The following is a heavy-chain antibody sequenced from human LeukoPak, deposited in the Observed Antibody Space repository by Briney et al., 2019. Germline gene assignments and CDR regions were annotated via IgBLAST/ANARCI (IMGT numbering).Heavy chain of an antibody. D-gene: IGHD6-19*01. CDR3: VRQSFTYNSGWYWVDH. V-gene: IGHV3-53*01. J-gene: IGHJ5*02. Sequence: GGSLRLSCAASGFTVSSKYMSWARQAQGRGLEWVSVFFRGGDTYYGDSVKGRFTISRDDSKNTVYLQMNSLRAEDTAVYYCVRQSFTYNSGWYWVDHWGQGILVTVSS. CDR1: GFTVSSKY. CDR2: FFRGGDT.